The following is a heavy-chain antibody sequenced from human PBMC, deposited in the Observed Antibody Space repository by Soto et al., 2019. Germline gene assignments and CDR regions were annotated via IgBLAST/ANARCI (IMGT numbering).Heavy chain of an antibody. J-gene: IGHJ5*02. D-gene: IGHD5-18*01. CDR1: GFSLSGGGGG. Sequence: SGPTLVNPTQTLPLTCTFSGFSLSGGGGGVGWIRQPPGKALEWVDLIYWNDDKRNSPSLKSSLTITKDTSKNQVVLTMTNMDPVDTATYYCAHKMDTVDWFGPWGRGTLVTVSS. CDR2: IYWNDDK. CDR3: AHKMDTVDWFGP. V-gene: IGHV2-5*01.